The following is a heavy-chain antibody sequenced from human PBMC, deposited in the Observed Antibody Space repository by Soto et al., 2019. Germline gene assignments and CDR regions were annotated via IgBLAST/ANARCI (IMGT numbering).Heavy chain of an antibody. J-gene: IGHJ3*01. CDR3: ARSPVGDAFNV. CDR2: ISSGSDYI. V-gene: IGHV3-21*01. CDR1: GFTLSSYS. Sequence: EVQLVESGGGLVKPGGSLRLSCAASGFTLSSYSMNWVRQAPGKGLEWVSSISSGSDYIFHADSVKGRFTISRDNAKNSLFLQMNSLTAEDTAVYYCARSPVGDAFNVWGQGTVVTVSS.